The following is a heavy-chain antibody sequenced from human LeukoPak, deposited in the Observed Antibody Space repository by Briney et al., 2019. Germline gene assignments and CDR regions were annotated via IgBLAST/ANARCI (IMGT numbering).Heavy chain of an antibody. J-gene: IGHJ5*02. V-gene: IGHV4-34*01. Sequence: SETLSLTCAVYGGSFGGYYWSWIRQPPGKGLEWIGEINHSGSTNYNPSLKSRVTISVDTSKNQFSLKLSSVTAADTAVYYCARSITMIVVVIRYNWFDPWGQGTLVTVSS. D-gene: IGHD3-22*01. CDR2: INHSGST. CDR3: ARSITMIVVVIRYNWFDP. CDR1: GGSFGGYY.